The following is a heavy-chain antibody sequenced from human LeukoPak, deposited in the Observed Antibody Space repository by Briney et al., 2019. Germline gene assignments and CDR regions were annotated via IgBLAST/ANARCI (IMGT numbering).Heavy chain of an antibody. CDR1: GFTFSTDG. CDR3: AKGIRDFSWLSSLEW. CDR2: TSFDGSNQ. D-gene: IGHD3-9*01. V-gene: IGHV3-30*18. Sequence: GRSLRLSCAASGFTFSTDGMHCVRQAPGKGLEWVAVTSFDGSNQYYGDSAKGRFTISRDNFKSTLFLQMNSLRAEDTAVYYCAKGIRDFSWLSSLEWWGQGILVTVPS. J-gene: IGHJ4*02.